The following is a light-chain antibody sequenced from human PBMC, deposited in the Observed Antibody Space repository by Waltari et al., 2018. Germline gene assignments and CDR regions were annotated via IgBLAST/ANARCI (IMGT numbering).Light chain of an antibody. J-gene: IGLJ3*02. V-gene: IGLV1-44*01. CDR1: SSNIGSNT. CDR3: AAWDDSLNGRV. Sequence: QSVLTQPPSASGTPGQRVTISCSGRSSNIGSNTVNWYQQLPGPAPKLRIYSNNQRPSGVPDRFSGSKSGTSASLAISGLQSEDEADYYCAAWDDSLNGRVFGGGTKLTVL. CDR2: SNN.